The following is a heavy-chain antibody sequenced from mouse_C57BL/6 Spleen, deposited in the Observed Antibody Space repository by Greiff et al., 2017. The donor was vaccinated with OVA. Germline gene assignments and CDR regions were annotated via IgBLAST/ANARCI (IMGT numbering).Heavy chain of an antibody. CDR1: GYTFTDYY. CDR2: INPYNGGT. D-gene: IGHD2-5*01. Sequence: EVQLQQSGPVLVKPGASVKMSCKASGYTFTDYYMNWVKQSHGKSLEWIGVINPYNGGTSYNQKFKGKATLTVDKSSSTAYMELNSLTSEDSAVYYCARRSNPGYFDVWGTGTTVTVSS. V-gene: IGHV1-19*01. CDR3: ARRSNPGYFDV. J-gene: IGHJ1*03.